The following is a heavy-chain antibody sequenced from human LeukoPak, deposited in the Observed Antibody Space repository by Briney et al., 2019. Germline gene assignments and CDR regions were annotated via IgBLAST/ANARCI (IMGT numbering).Heavy chain of an antibody. CDR3: AREEVGAIYFDY. J-gene: IGHJ4*02. V-gene: IGHV3-30-3*01. Sequence: GGSLRLSCVFSGFTFSNYWMSWVRQAPGKGLEWVAVISYGGSNKYYADSVKGRSTISRDNSKNTLYLQMNSLRGEDTAVYYCAREEVGAIYFDYWGQGTLVTVSS. CDR1: GFTFSNYW. CDR2: ISYGGSNK. D-gene: IGHD1-26*01.